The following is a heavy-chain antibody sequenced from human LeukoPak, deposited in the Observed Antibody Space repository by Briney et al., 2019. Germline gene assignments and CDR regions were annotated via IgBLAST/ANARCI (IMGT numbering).Heavy chain of an antibody. CDR3: AALVGATSWFDP. CDR1: GYTLTELS. CDR2: FDPEDGET. D-gene: IGHD1-26*01. J-gene: IGHJ5*02. Sequence: GASVKVSCKVSGYTLTELSMHWVRQAPGKGLEWMGGFDPEDGETIYAQKFQGRVTMTEDTSTDTAYMELSSLRSEDTAVYYCAALVGATSWFDPWGQGTLVTASS. V-gene: IGHV1-24*01.